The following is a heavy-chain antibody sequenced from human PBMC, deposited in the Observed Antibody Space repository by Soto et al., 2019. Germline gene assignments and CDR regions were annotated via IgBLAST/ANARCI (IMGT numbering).Heavy chain of an antibody. V-gene: IGHV4-59*08. CDR1: GGSISSYY. Sequence: SETLSLTCTVSGGSISSYYWSWIRQPPGKGLEWIGYIYYSGSTNYNPSLKSRVTISVDKSITTAYVQWSSLKASDTSIYYCARQLLPGAHFDSWGQGTLVTVSS. D-gene: IGHD2-2*01. J-gene: IGHJ4*02. CDR3: ARQLLPGAHFDS. CDR2: IYYSGST.